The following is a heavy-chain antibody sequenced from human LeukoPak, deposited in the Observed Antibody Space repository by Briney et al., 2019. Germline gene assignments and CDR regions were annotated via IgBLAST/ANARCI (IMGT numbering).Heavy chain of an antibody. J-gene: IGHJ4*02. CDR1: GFTFSTYW. CDR3: VGDPDYGGYSRFDY. CDR2: IKGDGSST. Sequence: GGSLRLSCAASGFTFSTYWMHWVRQAPGKGLVWVSRIKGDGSSTSYADSVKGRFTISRDNDKNTLYLQMSSLRGEDTAVYYCVGDPDYGGYSRFDYWGQGTLVTVSS. V-gene: IGHV3-74*01. D-gene: IGHD4-23*01.